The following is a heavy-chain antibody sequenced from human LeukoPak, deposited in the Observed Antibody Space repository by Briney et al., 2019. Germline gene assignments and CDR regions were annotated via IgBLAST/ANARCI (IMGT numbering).Heavy chain of an antibody. J-gene: IGHJ4*02. CDR3: ARVPKATPGHFDY. CDR2: INPNSGGT. CDR1: GYTSTGYY. Sequence: GASVKVSCKASGYTSTGYYMHWVRQAPGQGLEWMGWINPNSGGTNYAQKFKGRVTMTRDTSISTAYMELSRLRSDDTAVYYCARVPKATPGHFDYWGQGTLVTVSS. V-gene: IGHV1-2*02.